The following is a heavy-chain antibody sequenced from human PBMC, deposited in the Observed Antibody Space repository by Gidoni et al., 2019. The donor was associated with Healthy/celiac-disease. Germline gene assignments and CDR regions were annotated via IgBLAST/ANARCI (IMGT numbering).Heavy chain of an antibody. Sequence: QVQLVQSGAEVKKPGSSVKVSCKASGGTFSSYAIRWVRQAPGQGLEWMGGIIPIFGTANYAQKFQGRVTITADESTSTAYMELSSLRSEDTAVYYCARDYSYYDSSGYYYYYYYMNVWGKGTTVTVSS. CDR2: IIPIFGTA. CDR1: GGTFSSYA. CDR3: ARDYSYYDSSGYYYYYYYMNV. D-gene: IGHD3-22*01. J-gene: IGHJ6*03. V-gene: IGHV1-69*01.